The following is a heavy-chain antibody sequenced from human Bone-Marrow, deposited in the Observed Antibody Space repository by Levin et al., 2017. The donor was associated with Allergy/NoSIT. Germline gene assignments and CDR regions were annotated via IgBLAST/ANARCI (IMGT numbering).Heavy chain of an antibody. V-gene: IGHV3-23*01. CDR2: VNNGGNA. CDR1: GFTFSRYA. J-gene: IGHJ4*02. Sequence: GGSLRLSCVGSGFTFSRYAMSWVRQAPGRGLEWVASVNNGGNAYYGDSVKGRFTVSRDNSRNTLYLQMNSLRDDDTAIYYCAKDHPSSGWPAFDYWGQGTRVSVSS. D-gene: IGHD6-19*01. CDR3: AKDHPSSGWPAFDY.